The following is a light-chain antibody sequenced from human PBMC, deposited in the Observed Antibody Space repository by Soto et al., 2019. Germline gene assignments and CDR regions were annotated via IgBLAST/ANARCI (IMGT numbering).Light chain of an antibody. J-gene: IGLJ1*01. CDR3: GTWDDSLRAYV. Sequence: QSVLTQPPSVSAAPGQKVTISCAGRSSNIGNKYVSWYQQLPGTAPTLLIYDNNERPPGIPDRFSGSKSGTSATLGITGLQTGDEADYYCGTWDDSLRAYVFGPGTKLTVL. V-gene: IGLV1-51*01. CDR1: SSNIGNKY. CDR2: DNN.